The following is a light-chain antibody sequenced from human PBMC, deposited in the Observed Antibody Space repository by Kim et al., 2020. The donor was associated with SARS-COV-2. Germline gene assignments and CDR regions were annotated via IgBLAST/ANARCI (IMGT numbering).Light chain of an antibody. CDR2: DVS. V-gene: IGLV2-14*03. Sequence: QSITIACTGTSSVVGGYNYVSWYQQHPGKAPKLIIYDVSSRPSGISDRFSGSKSGNTASLTISGLQVEDEADYYCNSYTSSTTLFVFGTGTKVTVL. CDR1: SSVVGGYNY. CDR3: NSYTSSTTLFV. J-gene: IGLJ1*01.